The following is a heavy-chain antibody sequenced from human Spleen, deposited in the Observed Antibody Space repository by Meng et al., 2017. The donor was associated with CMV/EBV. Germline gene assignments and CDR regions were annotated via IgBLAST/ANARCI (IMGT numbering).Heavy chain of an antibody. CDR1: GFTFSSYG. CDR2: ISISGFTI. CDR3: ARESMARGVLLGGIDH. Sequence: GESLKISCAASGFTFSSYGMNWVRQTPGKGLEWIAFISISGFTIYYAESMKDRFTISRDNTKNSLYLQMNSLRPEDTALYYCARESMARGVLLGGIDHWGPGTLVTVSS. V-gene: IGHV3-48*03. J-gene: IGHJ4*02. D-gene: IGHD3-10*01.